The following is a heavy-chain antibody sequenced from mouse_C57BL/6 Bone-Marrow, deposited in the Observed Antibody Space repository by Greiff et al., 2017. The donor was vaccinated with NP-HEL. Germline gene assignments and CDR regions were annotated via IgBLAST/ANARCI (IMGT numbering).Heavy chain of an antibody. D-gene: IGHD1-1*01. CDR2: IHPNSGST. J-gene: IGHJ4*01. CDR1: GYTFTSYW. V-gene: IGHV1-64*01. Sequence: QVQLKQSGAELVKPGASVKLSCKASGYTFTSYWMHWVKQRPGQGLEWIGMIHPNSGSTNYNEKFKSKATLTVDKSSSTAYMQLSSLTSEDSAVYYCARPLLYAMDYWGQGTSVTVSS. CDR3: ARPLLYAMDY.